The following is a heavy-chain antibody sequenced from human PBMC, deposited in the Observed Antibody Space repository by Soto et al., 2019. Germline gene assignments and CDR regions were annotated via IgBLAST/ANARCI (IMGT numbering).Heavy chain of an antibody. CDR3: ARAQLVGYYFDY. CDR2: IYYSGST. Sequence: LSLTCTVSGGSISSGDYYWSWIRQPPGKGLEWIGYIYYSGSTYYNPSLKSRVSISVDTSKNQFSLKLTSVTAADTAVYYCARAQLVGYYFDYWGQGTLVTVSS. D-gene: IGHD2-2*01. J-gene: IGHJ4*02. V-gene: IGHV4-30-4*01. CDR1: GGSISSGDYY.